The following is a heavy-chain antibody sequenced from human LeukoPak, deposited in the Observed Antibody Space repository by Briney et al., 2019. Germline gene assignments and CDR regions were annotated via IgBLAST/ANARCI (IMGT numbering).Heavy chain of an antibody. V-gene: IGHV3-23*01. J-gene: IGHJ4*02. Sequence: GGSLRLSYAASGFTFSGYSLNWVRQAPGKGLEWVSAISGGGDNTYYADSVKGRFTISRDNSKNTLYLQMNSLRAEDTAVYYCAKDADDFWSGYRFDYWGQGTLVTVSS. D-gene: IGHD3-3*01. CDR3: AKDADDFWSGYRFDY. CDR1: GFTFSGYS. CDR2: ISGGGDNT.